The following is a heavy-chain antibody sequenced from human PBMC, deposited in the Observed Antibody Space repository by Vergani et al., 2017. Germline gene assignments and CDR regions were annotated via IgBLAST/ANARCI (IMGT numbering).Heavy chain of an antibody. J-gene: IGHJ4*02. CDR3: ASLRVYYDFWSGYLSYYFDY. V-gene: IGHV4-39*01. CDR2: IYYSGST. Sequence: QLQLQESGPGLVKPSETLSLTCTVSGGSISSSSYYWGWIRQPPGKGLEWIGSIYYSGSTYYNPSLKSRVTISVDTSKNQFSLKLSSVTAADTAVYYCASLRVYYDFWSGYLSYYFDYWGQGTLVTVSS. CDR1: GGSISSSSYY. D-gene: IGHD3-3*01.